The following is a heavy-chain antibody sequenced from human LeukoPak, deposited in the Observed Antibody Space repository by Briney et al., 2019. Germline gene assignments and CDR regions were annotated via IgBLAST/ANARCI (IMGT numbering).Heavy chain of an antibody. CDR3: ARTYYYGSGNYYYGMDV. D-gene: IGHD3-10*01. Sequence: GESLKISCKGSGYSFTNFWIGWVRQMPGKGLEWMGIIYPGDSDTRYSPSFQGQVTISADKSISTAYLQWSSLKASDTAMYYCARTYYYGSGNYYYGMDVWGQGTTVTVSS. CDR2: IYPGDSDT. V-gene: IGHV5-51*01. J-gene: IGHJ6*02. CDR1: GYSFTNFW.